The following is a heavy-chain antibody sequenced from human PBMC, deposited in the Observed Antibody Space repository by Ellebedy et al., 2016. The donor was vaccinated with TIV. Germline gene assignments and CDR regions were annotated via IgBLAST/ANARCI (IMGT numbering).Heavy chain of an antibody. CDR1: GGSVSTTKYY. Sequence: SQTLSLTCGVSGGSVSTTKYYWAWLRQPPGKGLEWIGSVYYSGSTYYNPSFKSRVTLSADTSKNQFSLNLRTVSAADTAVYYCARDPALPRGRFDPWGQGTLVTVSS. V-gene: IGHV4-39*07. CDR3: ARDPALPRGRFDP. J-gene: IGHJ5*02. CDR2: VYYSGST.